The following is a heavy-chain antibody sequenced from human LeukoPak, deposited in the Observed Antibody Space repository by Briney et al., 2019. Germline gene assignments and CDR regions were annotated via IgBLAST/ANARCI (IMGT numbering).Heavy chain of an antibody. CDR1: GFTFSSYG. CDR3: ARGYGNSGYNYFDY. D-gene: IGHD2/OR15-2a*01. V-gene: IGHV3-33*01. J-gene: IGHJ4*02. Sequence: GGSLRLSCAASGFTFSSYGMHWVRQAPGKGLECVAGVWFDGSKKSYADSVKGRFTISRDSSKNTLSLQMNSLRSEDTAVYYCARGYGNSGYNYFDYWGQGTLLTVSS. CDR2: VWFDGSKK.